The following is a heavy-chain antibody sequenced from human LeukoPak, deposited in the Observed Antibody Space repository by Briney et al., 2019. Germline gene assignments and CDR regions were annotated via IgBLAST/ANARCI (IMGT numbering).Heavy chain of an antibody. Sequence: SGPTLVKPTPTLTLTFTFSGFSLSTSGVGVGWIRQPQVKALEWLALIYWHDDKRYTPSLKSRLTITKDTSNNQVVLTMTNMDPVDTATYYCAHNERPLGYCSSTSCYGNWFDPWGQGTLVTVSS. CDR3: AHNERPLGYCSSTSCYGNWFDP. D-gene: IGHD2-2*01. CDR2: IYWHDDK. V-gene: IGHV2-5*01. CDR1: GFSLSTSGVG. J-gene: IGHJ5*02.